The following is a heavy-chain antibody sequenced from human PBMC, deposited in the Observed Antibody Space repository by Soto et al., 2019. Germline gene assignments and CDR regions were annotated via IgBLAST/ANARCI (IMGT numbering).Heavy chain of an antibody. V-gene: IGHV1-46*03. CDR2: INPSGGST. CDR3: VRAGGSSWYFYF. J-gene: IGHJ4*02. D-gene: IGHD6-13*01. CDR1: GYTFTSYY. Sequence: ASVKVSCKASGYTFTSYYMHWVRQAPGQGLELMGIINPSGGSTSYAQKFQGRVTMTSDTSTSTVYMALISLRSEDSAVYYCVRAGGSSWYFYFWGQRTLVTVS.